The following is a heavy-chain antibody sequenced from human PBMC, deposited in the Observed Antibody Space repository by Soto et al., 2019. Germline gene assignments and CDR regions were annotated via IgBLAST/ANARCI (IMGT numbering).Heavy chain of an antibody. V-gene: IGHV3-23*01. CDR3: AKDRLTMVRPPTPPGGY. J-gene: IGHJ4*02. D-gene: IGHD3-10*01. CDR1: GGSISSSRCH. Sequence: ETLSLTCTVSGGSISSSRCHWGWVRQAPGKGLEWVSAISGSGGSTYYADSVKGRFTISRDNSKNTLYLQMNSLRAEDSAVYYCAKDRLTMVRPPTPPGGYWGQGTLVTVSS. CDR2: ISGSGGST.